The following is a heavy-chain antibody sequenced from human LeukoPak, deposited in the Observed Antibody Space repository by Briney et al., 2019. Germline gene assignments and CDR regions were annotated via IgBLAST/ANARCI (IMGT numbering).Heavy chain of an antibody. D-gene: IGHD3-10*01. J-gene: IGHJ4*02. V-gene: IGHV4-59*01. CDR2: IYYSGST. CDR1: GGSISSYY. CDR3: ARGVLVWSYYFDY. Sequence: PSETLSLTCTVSGGSISSYYWSWIRQPPGKGLEWIGYIYYSGSTNYNPSLKSRVTISVDTSKNQFSLKLSSVTAADTAVYYCARGVLVWSYYFDYWGQGTLVTVSS.